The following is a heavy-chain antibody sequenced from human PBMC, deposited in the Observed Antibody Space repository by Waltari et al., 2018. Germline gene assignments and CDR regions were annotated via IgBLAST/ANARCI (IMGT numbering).Heavy chain of an antibody. J-gene: IGHJ6*02. CDR1: GYTFPSYD. CDR2: WNHNGGNT. V-gene: IGHV1-8*03. CDR3: ARTNGMDV. Sequence: QVQLVQSGAEVNNPGASVRVSSKPPGYTFPSYDINWVRRATGQGVERMGWWNHNGGNTGYAQRYQGRVTITRNTYISTAYMGLSSLRSENAAVYYCARTNGMDVWGQGTTGTVSS.